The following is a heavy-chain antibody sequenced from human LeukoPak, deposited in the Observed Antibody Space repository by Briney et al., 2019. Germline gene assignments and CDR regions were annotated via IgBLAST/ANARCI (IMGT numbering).Heavy chain of an antibody. CDR1: GGSIGSYY. J-gene: IGHJ4*02. V-gene: IGHV4-59*01. Sequence: SETLSLTCTVSGGSIGSYYCSWIRQPPGKGLEWLGYIYYSGSTNYNPSLKSPVTISVDTSKNQFSLNLSSVTAADTAVYYCAREGRGAAAGMDYWGQGTLVTVSS. CDR3: AREGRGAAAGMDY. D-gene: IGHD6-13*01. CDR2: IYYSGST.